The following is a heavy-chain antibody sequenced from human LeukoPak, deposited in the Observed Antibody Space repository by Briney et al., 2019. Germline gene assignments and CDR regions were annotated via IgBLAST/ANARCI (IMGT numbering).Heavy chain of an antibody. Sequence: GGSLRLSCAASGFNYSSYTMNWVRQAPGMGLEWLSYISASSDITYYADSVKGRFTISRDNSKNTLYLQMNSLRAEDTAVYYCATLAVAGTRGPYYYYYYMDVWGKGTTVTVSS. V-gene: IGHV3-23*01. D-gene: IGHD6-19*01. CDR2: ISASSDIT. CDR3: ATLAVAGTRGPYYYYYYMDV. J-gene: IGHJ6*03. CDR1: GFNYSSYT.